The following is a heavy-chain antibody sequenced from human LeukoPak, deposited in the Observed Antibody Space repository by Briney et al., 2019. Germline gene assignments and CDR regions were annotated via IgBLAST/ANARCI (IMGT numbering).Heavy chain of an antibody. D-gene: IGHD4-17*01. J-gene: IGHJ3*02. V-gene: IGHV3-53*01. CDR3: AREYTVTTDDAFDI. CDR1: GFTFSSYW. Sequence: GGSLRLSCAASGFTFSSYWMSWVRQAPGKGLEWVSVIYSGGSTYYADSVKGRFTISRDNSKNTLYLQMNSLRAEDTAVYYCAREYTVTTDDAFDIWGQGTMVTVSS. CDR2: IYSGGST.